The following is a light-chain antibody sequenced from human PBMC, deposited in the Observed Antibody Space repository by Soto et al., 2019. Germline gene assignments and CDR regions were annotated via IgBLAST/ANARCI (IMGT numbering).Light chain of an antibody. CDR1: QGINNW. CDR3: QEANNFPIT. J-gene: IGKJ4*01. Sequence: DIQMTQSPSSVSASVGDTVTITCRASQGINNWLAWYQQKPGKAPKLLIYAASSLQSGVPSRFSGSGSGTDFTLGISSLQPEDFATYYCQEANNFPITFGGGTKVEIK. V-gene: IGKV1D-12*01. CDR2: AAS.